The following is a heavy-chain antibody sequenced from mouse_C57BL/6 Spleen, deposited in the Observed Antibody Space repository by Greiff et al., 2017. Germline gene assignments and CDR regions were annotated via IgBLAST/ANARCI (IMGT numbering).Heavy chain of an antibody. J-gene: IGHJ2*01. V-gene: IGHV1-52*01. CDR2: IDPSDSET. D-gene: IGHD4-1*02. Sequence: VQLQQPGAELVRPGSSVKLSCKASGYTFTSYWMHWVKQRPIQGLEWIGNIDPSDSETHYNQKFKDKATLTVDKSSSTAYMQLSSLTSEDSAVYYCARRNWDVYYFDYWGQGTTLTVSS. CDR1: GYTFTSYW. CDR3: ARRNWDVYYFDY.